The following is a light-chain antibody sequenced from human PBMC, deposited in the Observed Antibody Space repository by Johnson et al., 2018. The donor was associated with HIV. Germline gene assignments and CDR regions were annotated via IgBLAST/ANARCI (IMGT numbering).Light chain of an antibody. Sequence: QAVLTQPPSMSAAPGQRVTISCSGSSSNIGNNYVSWYQQVPGAAPKLIIYENNKRPSGIPDRFSGSKSGTSATLGITGLQTGDEADYYCGTWGGVFGTGTKVTVL. V-gene: IGLV1-51*01. J-gene: IGLJ1*01. CDR3: GTWGGV. CDR2: ENN. CDR1: SSNIGNNY.